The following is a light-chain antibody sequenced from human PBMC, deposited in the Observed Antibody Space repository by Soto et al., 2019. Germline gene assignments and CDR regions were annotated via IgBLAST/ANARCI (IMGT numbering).Light chain of an antibody. CDR1: QGISTY. J-gene: IGKJ3*01. V-gene: IGKV1-9*01. CDR2: AAS. CDR3: QKVYSNPPT. Sequence: IQLTQSPSSLSASVGDRVTITCRASQGISTYLAWYQQNPGKAPSLLIYAASTLQSGVPSRFNGSGFGTDFTLTISSLQPEDFATYYCQKVYSNPPTFGPGTKVDIK.